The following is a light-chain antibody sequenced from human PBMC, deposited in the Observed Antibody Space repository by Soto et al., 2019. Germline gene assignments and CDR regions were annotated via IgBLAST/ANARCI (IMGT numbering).Light chain of an antibody. CDR3: QQYCSSPRT. CDR2: GAS. V-gene: IGKV3-20*01. CDR1: QSINSNY. Sequence: EIVLTQSPGTLSLSPGERATLSCRASQSINSNYLAWYQQNPGQAPRLLIYGASSRATGIPDRFSGSGSGTDFTLNISTLEPEDFAVYYCQQYCSSPRTFGPGTKVDI. J-gene: IGKJ1*01.